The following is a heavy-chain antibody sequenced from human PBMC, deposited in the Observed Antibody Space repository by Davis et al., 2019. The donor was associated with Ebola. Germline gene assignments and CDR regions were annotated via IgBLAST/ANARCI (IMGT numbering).Heavy chain of an antibody. CDR1: GFNFRSYG. D-gene: IGHD1-26*01. Sequence: GESLKISCAASGFNFRSYGMHWVRQAPDKGLEWVAVIWYDGSRKYYGDSVKGRFTISRDNSNNLLYLQMNSLRAEDTAVYYCARVIVGATTYYYYGMDVWGQGTTVTVSS. V-gene: IGHV3-33*08. CDR2: IWYDGSRK. J-gene: IGHJ6*02. CDR3: ARVIVGATTYYYYGMDV.